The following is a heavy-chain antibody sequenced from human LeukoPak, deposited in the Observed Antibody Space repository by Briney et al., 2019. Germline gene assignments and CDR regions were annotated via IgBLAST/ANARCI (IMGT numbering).Heavy chain of an antibody. CDR2: ISGSGGST. CDR3: AKAGTIFGVVIGTNYYFDY. CDR1: GFTFSSYS. D-gene: IGHD3-3*01. J-gene: IGHJ4*02. Sequence: RPGGSLRLSCAASGFTFSSYSLSWVRQAPGKGLEWVSAISGSGGSTYYADSVKGRFTISRDNSKNTLYLQMNSLRAEDTAVYYCAKAGTIFGVVIGTNYYFDYWGQGTLVTVSS. V-gene: IGHV3-23*01.